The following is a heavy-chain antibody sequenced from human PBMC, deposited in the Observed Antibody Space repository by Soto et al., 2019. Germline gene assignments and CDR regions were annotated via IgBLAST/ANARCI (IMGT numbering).Heavy chain of an antibody. D-gene: IGHD2-15*01. CDR2: ITNNGSNK. CDR3: AKASDGGWPYYFDS. Sequence: GGSLRLSCSASGFTFSSYAMHWVRQAPGKGLEYVSVITNNGSNKYYADSVKGRFTISRDNSANTIFLQMNSLRVEDTAVYFCAKASDGGWPYYFDSWGQGALVTVSS. V-gene: IGHV3-64*04. J-gene: IGHJ4*02. CDR1: GFTFSSYA.